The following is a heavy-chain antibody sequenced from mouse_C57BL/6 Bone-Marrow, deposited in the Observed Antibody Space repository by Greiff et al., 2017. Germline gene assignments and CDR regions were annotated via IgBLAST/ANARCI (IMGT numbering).Heavy chain of an antibody. CDR2: IYPRSGNT. V-gene: IGHV1-81*01. Sequence: QVQLQQSGAELARPGASVKLSCKASGYTFTSYGISWVKQRTGQGLEWIGEIYPRSGNTYYNEKFKGKATLTADKSSSTAYMELRSLTSADSAVSVCESDNYGSDWYFDVWGTGTTVTVSS. CDR1: GYTFTSYG. D-gene: IGHD1-1*01. J-gene: IGHJ1*03. CDR3: ESDNYGSDWYFDV.